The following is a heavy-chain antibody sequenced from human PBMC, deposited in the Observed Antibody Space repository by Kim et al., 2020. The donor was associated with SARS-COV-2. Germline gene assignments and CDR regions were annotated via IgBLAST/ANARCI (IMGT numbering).Heavy chain of an antibody. J-gene: IGHJ4*02. V-gene: IGHV4-34*13. Sequence: YNPSLTIRVTISGDPSKNQFSLKLSSVTAADTAVYYCARGARSYFDYWGQGTLVTVSS. CDR3: ARGARSYFDY.